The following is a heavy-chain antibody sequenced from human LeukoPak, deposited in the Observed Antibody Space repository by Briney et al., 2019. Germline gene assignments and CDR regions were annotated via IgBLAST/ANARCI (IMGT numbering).Heavy chain of an antibody. CDR1: GFTFSSYW. V-gene: IGHV3-7*01. Sequence: PGGSLRLSCAASGFTFSSYWMSWVRLAPGKGLEWVANINLDGNKKYYVDSVKGRFTISRDNAQKSLYLQMDSLRVEDTAVYYCARDETGGYFENWGQGTLVTVSS. J-gene: IGHJ4*02. CDR2: INLDGNKK. D-gene: IGHD3-10*01. CDR3: ARDETGGYFEN.